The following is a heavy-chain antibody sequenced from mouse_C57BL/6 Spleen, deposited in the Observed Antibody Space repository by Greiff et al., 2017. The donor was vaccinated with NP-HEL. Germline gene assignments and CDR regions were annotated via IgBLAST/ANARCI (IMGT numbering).Heavy chain of an antibody. D-gene: IGHD2-4*01. Sequence: QVQLQQSGPELVKPGASVKISCKASGYAFSSSWMNWVKQRPGKGLEWIGRIYPGDGDTNYNGKFKGKATLTADKSSSTAYMQLSSLTSEDSAVYYCARVGDYDGYAMDYWGQGTSVTVSS. CDR2: IYPGDGDT. CDR1: GYAFSSSW. J-gene: IGHJ4*01. CDR3: ARVGDYDGYAMDY. V-gene: IGHV1-82*01.